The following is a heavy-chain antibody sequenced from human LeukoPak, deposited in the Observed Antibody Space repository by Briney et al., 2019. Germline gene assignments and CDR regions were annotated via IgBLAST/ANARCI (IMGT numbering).Heavy chain of an antibody. J-gene: IGHJ6*03. CDR2: VYNGGST. CDR3: ARGRLGSVVFEGYYYFMDV. Sequence: PSETLSLTCTVSGGSISSYYWSWIRQPPGKGLEWIGEVYNGGSTNYNPSLKSRVIISVDTSKNQFSLRLSSVTAADTAVYYCARGRLGSVVFEGYYYFMDVWGKGTTVTVSS. D-gene: IGHD3-22*01. CDR1: GGSISSYY. V-gene: IGHV4-34*01.